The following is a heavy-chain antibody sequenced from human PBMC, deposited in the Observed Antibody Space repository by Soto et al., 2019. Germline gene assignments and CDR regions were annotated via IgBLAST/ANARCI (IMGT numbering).Heavy chain of an antibody. Sequence: SETLSLTCAVYGGSFSGYYWSWIRQPPGKRLEWIGYVYYSGTTNYNPSPKSRVTISVDLSKNRFSLRLSSVTTADTALYYCARTTAEPNTLGSRYFFDYWGQGTLVTVSS. J-gene: IGHJ4*02. CDR2: VYYSGTT. CDR3: ARTTAEPNTLGSRYFFDY. D-gene: IGHD3-9*01. CDR1: GGSFSGYY. V-gene: IGHV4-59*01.